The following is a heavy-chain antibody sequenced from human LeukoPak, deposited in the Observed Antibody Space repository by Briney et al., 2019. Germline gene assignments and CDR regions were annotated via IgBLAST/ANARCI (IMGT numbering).Heavy chain of an antibody. CDR3: VRGLVGATSPAYFDY. Sequence: GGSLRLSCAASGFTFSSYSMNWVRQAPGKGLEWVSSISSSSSYIYYADSVKGRFTISRDNAKNSLYLQMNSLRAEDTAVYYCVRGLVGATSPAYFDYWGQGTLVTVSS. D-gene: IGHD1-26*01. V-gene: IGHV3-21*01. CDR1: GFTFSSYS. J-gene: IGHJ4*02. CDR2: ISSSSSYI.